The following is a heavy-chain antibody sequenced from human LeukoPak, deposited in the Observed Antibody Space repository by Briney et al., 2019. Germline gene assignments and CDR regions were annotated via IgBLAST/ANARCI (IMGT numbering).Heavy chain of an antibody. CDR3: AKGGRGYSCGLTPFDY. V-gene: IGHV3-9*03. Sequence: GRSLRLSCAAPGFTFDGYAMHWVRQAPGKGLEWVSGISWNSGSIGYADSVKGRFTISRDNAKNSLYLQMDSLRAEDMALYYCAKGGRGYSCGLTPFDYWGQGTLVTVSS. CDR1: GFTFDGYA. D-gene: IGHD5-18*01. J-gene: IGHJ4*02. CDR2: ISWNSGSI.